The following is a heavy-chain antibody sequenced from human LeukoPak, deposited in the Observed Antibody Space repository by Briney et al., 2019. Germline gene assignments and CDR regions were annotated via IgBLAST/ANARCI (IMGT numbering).Heavy chain of an antibody. V-gene: IGHV3-23*01. J-gene: IGHJ4*02. CDR2: ISASGGST. Sequence: PGGSLRLSCAASGFTFSNYDMSWVRQAPRQAPGKGLEWVSGISASGGSTLYADSVKGRFTISRDNSKNTLYLHMNSLRAEDTAVYYCAKDPSGRYYSDYWGQGTLVSVSS. D-gene: IGHD6-19*01. CDR3: AKDPSGRYYSDY. CDR1: GFTFSNYD.